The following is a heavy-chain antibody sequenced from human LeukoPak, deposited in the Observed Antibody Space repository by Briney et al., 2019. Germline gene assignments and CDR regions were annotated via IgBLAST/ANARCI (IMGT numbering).Heavy chain of an antibody. Sequence: GRSLRLSCAASGFTFDDYAMHWVRQAPGKGLEWVSGISWNSGTIGYADSVKGRFTISRDNAKNSLYLQMNRLRAEDTALYYCAKDNRLAPYYFDYWGQGTLVTVSS. CDR3: AKDNRLAPYYFDY. V-gene: IGHV3-9*01. CDR1: GFTFDDYA. D-gene: IGHD3-9*01. J-gene: IGHJ4*02. CDR2: ISWNSGTI.